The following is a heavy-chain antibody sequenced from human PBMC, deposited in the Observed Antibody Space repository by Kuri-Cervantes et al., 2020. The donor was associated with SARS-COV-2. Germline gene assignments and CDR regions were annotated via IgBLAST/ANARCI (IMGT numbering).Heavy chain of an antibody. CDR2: ISYDGTNK. CDR3: ATPGSGIVVVTPFVV. V-gene: IGHV3-30*04. CDR1: GFSFTKYA. Sequence: GGSLRLSCAASGFSFTKYAMHWVRQAPGKGLEWVAVISYDGTNKYYADSVKGRFTISRDNSKNTLYLQMNSLRPDDTALYYCATPGSGIVVVTPFVVWGQGTLVTVSS. D-gene: IGHD2-21*02. J-gene: IGHJ4*02.